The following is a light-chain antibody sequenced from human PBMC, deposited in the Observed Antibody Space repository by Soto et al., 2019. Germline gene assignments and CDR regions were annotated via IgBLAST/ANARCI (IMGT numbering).Light chain of an antibody. V-gene: IGKV3-20*01. CDR1: QSVSSSY. J-gene: IGKJ4*01. CDR2: GAS. Sequence: EIVLTQSPGTLSLSPGERATLSCRASQSVSSSYLAWYQQKPGQAPRLLIYGASSRATGITDRFSGSGSGTDFTLKISRLEPEDSAVYYCPKYDRSRLTFGGATNAEIK. CDR3: PKYDRSRLT.